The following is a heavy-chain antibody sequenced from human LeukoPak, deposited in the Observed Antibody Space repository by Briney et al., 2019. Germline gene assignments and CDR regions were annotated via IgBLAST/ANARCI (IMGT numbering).Heavy chain of an antibody. CDR3: TRVGYIDEGIDY. Sequence: GGSLRLSCVASGFPFSSYWMTWVRQAPGKGLEWVANIKQDGNKESYVDSVKGRFTISRDNAKNSLYLQMNSLRAEDTAIYYCTRVGYIDEGIDYWGQGTLVTVSS. CDR1: GFPFSSYW. V-gene: IGHV3-7*04. D-gene: IGHD5-24*01. CDR2: IKQDGNKE. J-gene: IGHJ4*02.